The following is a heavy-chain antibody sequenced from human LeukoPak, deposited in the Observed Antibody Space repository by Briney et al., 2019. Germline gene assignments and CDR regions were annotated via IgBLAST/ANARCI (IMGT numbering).Heavy chain of an antibody. V-gene: IGHV3-23*01. J-gene: IGHJ4*02. Sequence: GGSLRLSCAASGFTFSSYAMSWVRQAPGKGLEWVSTIISGGNTYYADSVKGRFTISRDNSKNTLYLQMNSLRAEDTAVYYCAKVLFCSGGSCYSEGAFDYWGQGTLVTVSS. CDR3: AKVLFCSGGSCYSEGAFDY. CDR2: IISGGNT. CDR1: GFTFSSYA. D-gene: IGHD2-15*01.